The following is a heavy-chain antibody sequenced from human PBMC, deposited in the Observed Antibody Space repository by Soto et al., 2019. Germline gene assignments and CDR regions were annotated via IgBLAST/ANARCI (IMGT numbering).Heavy chain of an antibody. V-gene: IGHV3-23*01. CDR2: ISGSGGST. J-gene: IGHJ4*02. CDR1: GFTFSSYA. CDR3: ANSRLMVYAILKQQLVPVGY. Sequence: GGSLRLSCAASGFTFSSYAMSWVRQAPGKGLEWVSAISGSGGSTYYADSVKGRFTISRDNSKNTLYLQMNSLRAEDTAVYYCANSRLMVYAILKQQLVPVGYWGQGTLVTVSS. D-gene: IGHD2-8*01.